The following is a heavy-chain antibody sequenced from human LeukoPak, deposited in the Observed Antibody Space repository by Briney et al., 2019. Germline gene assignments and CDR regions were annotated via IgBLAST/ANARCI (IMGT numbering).Heavy chain of an antibody. V-gene: IGHV4-39*01. J-gene: IGHJ4*02. CDR1: GDAITGSSYY. Sequence: SETLSLTCTVSGDAITGSSYYWGWIRQPPGKGLEWIGSMYYSGSTFSNPSLRSRVNMPADTSKNQFSLKLSSVTDADTAVYYCARQYYDSTGYYYFDNWGQGTQVTVSS. CDR2: MYYSGST. CDR3: ARQYYDSTGYYYFDN. D-gene: IGHD3-22*01.